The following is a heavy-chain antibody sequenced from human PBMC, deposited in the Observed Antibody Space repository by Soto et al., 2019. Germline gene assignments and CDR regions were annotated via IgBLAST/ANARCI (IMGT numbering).Heavy chain of an antibody. CDR2: ISSSGSTI. J-gene: IGHJ6*02. D-gene: IGHD6-13*01. CDR1: GFTFSSYE. Sequence: EVQLVESGGGLVQPGGSLRLSCAASGFTFSSYEMNWVRQAPGKGLEWVSYISSSGSTIYYADSVKGRFTISRDNAKNSLYLQMNSLRAEDTAVYYCARNNSSSFYYYGMDVWGQGTTVTVSS. V-gene: IGHV3-48*03. CDR3: ARNNSSSFYYYGMDV.